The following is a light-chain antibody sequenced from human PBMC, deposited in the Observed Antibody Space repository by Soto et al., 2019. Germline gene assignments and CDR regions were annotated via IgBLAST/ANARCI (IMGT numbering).Light chain of an antibody. V-gene: IGKV1-39*01. CDR1: QSISNH. Sequence: DIQMTQSPSSLSASVEDRVIITCRASQSISNHLNWYQQKPGKAPKLLIFAASSLQSGVPSRFSGSGSGTDFTLTISSLQPEDFATYYCQQSYSTPPLFGGGTKVEIK. J-gene: IGKJ4*01. CDR2: AAS. CDR3: QQSYSTPPL.